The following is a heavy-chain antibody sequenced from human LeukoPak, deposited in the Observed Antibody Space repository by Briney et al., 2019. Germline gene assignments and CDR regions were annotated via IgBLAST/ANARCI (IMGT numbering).Heavy chain of an antibody. Sequence: ASQTLSLTCTVSGGSISSGGYYWSWIRQPAGKGLEWIGRIYTSGSTNYNPSLKSRVTMSVDTSKNQFSLKLSSVTAADTAVYYCARGSGWYRPYYGMDVWGQGTTVTVSS. V-gene: IGHV4-61*02. CDR1: GGSISSGGYY. J-gene: IGHJ6*02. CDR3: ARGSGWYRPYYGMDV. D-gene: IGHD6-19*01. CDR2: IYTSGST.